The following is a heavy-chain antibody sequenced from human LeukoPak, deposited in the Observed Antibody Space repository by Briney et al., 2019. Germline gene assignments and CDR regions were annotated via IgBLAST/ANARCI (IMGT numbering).Heavy chain of an antibody. J-gene: IGHJ4*02. V-gene: IGHV3-7*01. CDR3: STGNGAY. CDR1: GFTFNNHY. CDR2: INQDGSEK. Sequence: PGGSLRLSCAASGFTFNNHYMKWVRQAPGKGLEWVANINQDGSEKYYVDSVKGRFTISRDNAKNSLYLQMNSLRAEDTAVYSCSTGNGAYWGQGTLVTVSS. D-gene: IGHD4/OR15-4a*01.